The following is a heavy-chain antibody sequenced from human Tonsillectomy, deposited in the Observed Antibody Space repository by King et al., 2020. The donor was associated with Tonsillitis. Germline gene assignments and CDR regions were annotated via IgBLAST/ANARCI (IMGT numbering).Heavy chain of an antibody. J-gene: IGHJ4*02. V-gene: IGHV1-69*01. Sequence: QLVQSGAEVKKPGAAVKVSCKASGGTFSSYAISWVRQAPGQGLEWVGGIIPIFGTANYAQKFQGRVTITADESTSTAYMERSSMRYEDTAVYYCASGYSSGWYVFDYWGQGTLVTVSS. CDR2: IIPIFGTA. D-gene: IGHD6-19*01. CDR1: GGTFSSYA. CDR3: ASGYSSGWYVFDY.